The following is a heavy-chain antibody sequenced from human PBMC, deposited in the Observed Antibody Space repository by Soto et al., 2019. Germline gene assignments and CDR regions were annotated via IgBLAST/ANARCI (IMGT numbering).Heavy chain of an antibody. V-gene: IGHV3-30*18. CDR1: GFTFSSYG. CDR3: AKGLRPGYGHYYFDY. D-gene: IGHD5-18*01. CDR2: ISYDGSNK. Sequence: PGESLKISCAASGFTFSSYGMHWVRQAPGKGLEWVAVISYDGSNKYYADSVKGRFTISRDNSKNTLYLQMNSLRAEDTAVYYCAKGLRPGYGHYYFDYWGQGTLVTVSS. J-gene: IGHJ4*02.